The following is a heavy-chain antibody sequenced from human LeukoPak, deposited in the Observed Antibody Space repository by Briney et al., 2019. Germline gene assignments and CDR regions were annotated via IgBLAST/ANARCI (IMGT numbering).Heavy chain of an antibody. D-gene: IGHD6-19*01. CDR1: GFTFSSYA. Sequence: GGSLRLSCPASGFTFSSYAMSWVRQAPGKGLECLSAISGSGGSTYYADSVKGRFTISRDNSKNTLYLQMNSLRAEDTAVYYCAKDHSSGWSPIGDYWGQGTLVTVSS. V-gene: IGHV3-23*01. CDR3: AKDHSSGWSPIGDY. CDR2: ISGSGGST. J-gene: IGHJ4*02.